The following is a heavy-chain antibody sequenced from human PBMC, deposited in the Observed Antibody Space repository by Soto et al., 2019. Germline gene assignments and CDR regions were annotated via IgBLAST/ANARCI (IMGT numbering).Heavy chain of an antibody. J-gene: IGHJ4*02. CDR2: INSDGIST. Sequence: EVQLVESGGGLVQPGGSLRLSCVASGFTFSSYWMHWVRQAPGKGLVWVSRINSDGISTSYADSVKGRFTISRDNARDRLYLQMNSLRAEDTAVYYCARIVAVTGTASALGYWGQGTLVTVSS. D-gene: IGHD6-19*01. CDR3: ARIVAVTGTASALGY. CDR1: GFTFSSYW. V-gene: IGHV3-74*01.